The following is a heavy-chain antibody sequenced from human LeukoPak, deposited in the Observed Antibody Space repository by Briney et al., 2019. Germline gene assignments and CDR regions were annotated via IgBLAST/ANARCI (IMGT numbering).Heavy chain of an antibody. Sequence: SETLSLTCTVSGGSISTYYWGWIRQPPGKGLEWIGYIYYSGNTDYNPSLKSRVTISVDTSKNQFSLKLSSVTAADTAVYYCAREMYNSSWYYFDHWGQGTLVTVSS. CDR3: AREMYNSSWYYFDH. V-gene: IGHV4-59*12. CDR1: GGSISTYY. J-gene: IGHJ4*02. CDR2: IYYSGNT. D-gene: IGHD6-13*01.